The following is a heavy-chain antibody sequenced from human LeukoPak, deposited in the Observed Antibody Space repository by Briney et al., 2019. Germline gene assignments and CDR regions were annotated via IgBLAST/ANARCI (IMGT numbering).Heavy chain of an antibody. V-gene: IGHV1-46*04. CDR3: ARGEDAGDY. Sequence: GASVKVSCKASGYTFTSYGISWVRQAPGQGLEWVGIINHNGESASYAPNLRGRVTMTRDASTNTVSMELSSLKFEDTAIYYCARGEDAGDYWGQGTLVTVSS. CDR2: INHNGESA. D-gene: IGHD2-15*01. CDR1: GYTFTSYG. J-gene: IGHJ4*02.